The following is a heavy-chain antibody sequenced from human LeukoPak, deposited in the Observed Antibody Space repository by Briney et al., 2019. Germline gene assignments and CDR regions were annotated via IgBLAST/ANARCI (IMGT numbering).Heavy chain of an antibody. D-gene: IGHD6-19*01. CDR1: SYSINSNYY. V-gene: IGHV4-38-2*01. CDR2: IYHTGST. CDR3: ARHGGYSSG. J-gene: IGHJ4*02. Sequence: PSETLSLTCSVSSYSINSNYYWGWIRQSPGKGLEWIGSIYHTGSTYYNPSLKSRVTISPDASNKQFSLRLSSVTAADTAVYYCARHGGYSSGWGQGTLVTVSS.